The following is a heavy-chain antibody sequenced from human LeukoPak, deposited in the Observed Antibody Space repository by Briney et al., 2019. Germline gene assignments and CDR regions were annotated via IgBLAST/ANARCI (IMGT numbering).Heavy chain of an antibody. J-gene: IGHJ6*03. D-gene: IGHD3-16*01. CDR3: AKMGDPIYPLHVAHYYYYMDV. CDR2: IRYDGSNK. Sequence: GGSLRLSCAASGFTFSSYGMHWVRQAPGKGLEWVAFIRYDGSNKYYADSVKGRFTISRDNSKNTLYLQMNSLRAEDTAVYYCAKMGDPIYPLHVAHYYYYMDVWGKGTTVTVSS. CDR1: GFTFSSYG. V-gene: IGHV3-30*02.